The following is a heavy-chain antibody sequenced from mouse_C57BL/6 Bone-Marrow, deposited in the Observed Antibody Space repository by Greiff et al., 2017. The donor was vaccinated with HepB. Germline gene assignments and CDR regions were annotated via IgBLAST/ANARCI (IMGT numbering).Heavy chain of an antibody. CDR1: GYTFTSYW. V-gene: IGHV1-55*01. CDR3: ARSLYGSGRFAY. D-gene: IGHD1-1*01. CDR2: IYPGSGST. Sequence: VQLQQPGAELVKPGASVKMSCKASGYTFTSYWITWVKQRPGQGLEWIGDIYPGSGSTNYNEKFKSKATLTVDTSSSTAYMQLSSLTSEDSAVYYCARSLYGSGRFAYWGQGTLVTVSA. J-gene: IGHJ3*01.